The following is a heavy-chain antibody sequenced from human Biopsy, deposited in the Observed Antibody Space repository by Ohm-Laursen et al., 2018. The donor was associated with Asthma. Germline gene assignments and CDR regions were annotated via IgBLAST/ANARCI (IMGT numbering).Heavy chain of an antibody. V-gene: IGHV3-64D*08. CDR1: GFTFSSYS. Sequence: SLRLSCTASGFTFSSYSMHWVRQAPGRGPEYVSFIATDGSNKFYADSVKGRFTVSRDNSKHTLYLHMTGLRADDTGVYYCVKDHSAGYYYFDDWGQGPWSPSPQ. CDR2: IATDGSNK. CDR3: VKDHSAGYYYFDD. J-gene: IGHJ4*02. D-gene: IGHD2-21*01.